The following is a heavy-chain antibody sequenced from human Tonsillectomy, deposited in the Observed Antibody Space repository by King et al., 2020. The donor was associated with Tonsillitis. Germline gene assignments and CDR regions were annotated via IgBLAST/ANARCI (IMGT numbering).Heavy chain of an antibody. CDR3: TTDSGTTVITFYY. D-gene: IGHD4-11*01. CDR2: LKSKTDGETT. Sequence: VQLVESGGGLVKPGGSLRLSCAASGLTFSNTWMSWVRQAPGKGLEWVGRLKSKTDGETTDYTTPVQGRFTIARNDSKNTLYLQMNSLKIEDTAVYYCTTDSGTTVITFYYWGQGALGT. CDR1: GLTFSNTW. V-gene: IGHV3-15*01. J-gene: IGHJ4*02.